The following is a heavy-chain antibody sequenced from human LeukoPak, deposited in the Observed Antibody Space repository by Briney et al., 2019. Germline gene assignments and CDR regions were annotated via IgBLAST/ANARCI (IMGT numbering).Heavy chain of an antibody. CDR1: GFTFSSYW. Sequence: PGGSLRLSCAASGFTFSSYWMSWVRQAPGKGLEWVAHIKQDGSEKYYVDSVKGRFIISRDNAKNSLYLQMNSLGAEDTAVYHCARGCSSNSCSGWFDPWGQGTLVTVSS. D-gene: IGHD2-2*01. J-gene: IGHJ5*02. CDR3: ARGCSSNSCSGWFDP. CDR2: IKQDGSEK. V-gene: IGHV3-7*01.